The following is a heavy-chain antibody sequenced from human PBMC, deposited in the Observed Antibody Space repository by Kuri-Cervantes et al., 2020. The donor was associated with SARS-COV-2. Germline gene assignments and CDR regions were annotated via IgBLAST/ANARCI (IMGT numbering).Heavy chain of an antibody. CDR1: GFSFSSYA. D-gene: IGHD4-11*01. J-gene: IGHJ4*02. Sequence: GGSLRLSCAASGFSFSSYAMTWVRQAPGKGLDWVSLISGSGESTYYADSVKGRFTISRDNAKNSLYLQMNSLRAEDTAVYYCARDLTVTTFLGSPHYFDYWGQGTLVTVSS. CDR3: ARDLTVTTFLGSPHYFDY. CDR2: ISGSGEST. V-gene: IGHV3-23*01.